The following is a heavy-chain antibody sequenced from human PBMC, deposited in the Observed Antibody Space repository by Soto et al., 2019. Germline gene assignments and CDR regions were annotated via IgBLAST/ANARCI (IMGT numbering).Heavy chain of an antibody. Sequence: QVQLQESGPGLVKPSQTLSLTCTVSGGSISSGGYYWSWIRQHPGKGLEWIGYIYYSGSTYYNPSLKSRVTLSVDTSKNQFSLKLSSVTAADTAVYYCAIGDSSGYHHDAFDIWGQGTMVTVSS. D-gene: IGHD3-22*01. V-gene: IGHV4-31*03. CDR1: GGSISSGGYY. CDR3: AIGDSSGYHHDAFDI. J-gene: IGHJ3*02. CDR2: IYYSGST.